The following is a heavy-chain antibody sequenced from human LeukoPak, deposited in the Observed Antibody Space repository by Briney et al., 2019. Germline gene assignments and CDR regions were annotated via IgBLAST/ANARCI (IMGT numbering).Heavy chain of an antibody. CDR1: GGPISTYY. V-gene: IGHV4-59*01. J-gene: IGHJ6*03. CDR2: IYYNGAT. Sequence: PSETLSLTCTVSGGPISTYYWTWIRQPPGKGLEWIGHIYYNGATNYDPSLKRRVIISLDSSKNQFSLKLTSVTAADTAVYFCARDRYMDVWGKGTTVTVSS. CDR3: ARDRYMDV.